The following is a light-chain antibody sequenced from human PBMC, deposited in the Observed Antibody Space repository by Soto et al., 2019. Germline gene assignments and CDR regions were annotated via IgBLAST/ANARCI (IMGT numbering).Light chain of an antibody. CDR2: AAS. CDR1: QDIGNN. V-gene: IGKV1-17*01. Sequence: DIQMTQSPSSLSASVGDRVTITCRASQDIGNNLGWYQQKPGNAPRRLIYAASSLQSGVPSRFSGSGSGTEFTLTISSLQPEDFATYYCQQLNSYPLTFGGGTKVDIK. J-gene: IGKJ4*01. CDR3: QQLNSYPLT.